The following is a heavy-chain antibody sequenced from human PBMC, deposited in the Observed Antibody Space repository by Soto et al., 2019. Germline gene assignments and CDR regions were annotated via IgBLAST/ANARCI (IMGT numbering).Heavy chain of an antibody. D-gene: IGHD5-18*01. V-gene: IGHV1-2*02. Sequence: QVQLVQSGAEVKKPGASVKVSCKASGYTFTGYYMHWVRQAPGQGLEWMGWINPNSGGTNYAQKFQGRVTITADESTSTAYMELSSLRSEDTAVYYCATGKPTAMVSNWGQGTLVTVSS. CDR2: INPNSGGT. CDR3: ATGKPTAMVSN. J-gene: IGHJ4*02. CDR1: GYTFTGYY.